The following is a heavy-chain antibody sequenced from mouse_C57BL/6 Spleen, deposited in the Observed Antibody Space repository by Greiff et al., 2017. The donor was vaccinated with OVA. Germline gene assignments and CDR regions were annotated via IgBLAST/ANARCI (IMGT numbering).Heavy chain of an antibody. J-gene: IGHJ3*01. D-gene: IGHD1-1*01. CDR1: GYSITSGYY. V-gene: IGHV3-6*01. CDR3: ARDHYGPLAY. Sequence: ESGPGLVKPSQSLSLTCSVTGYSITSGYYWNWIRQFPGNKLEWMGYISYDGSNNYNPSLKNRISITRDTSKNQFFLKLNSVTTEDTATYYCARDHYGPLAYWGQGTLVTVSA. CDR2: ISYDGSN.